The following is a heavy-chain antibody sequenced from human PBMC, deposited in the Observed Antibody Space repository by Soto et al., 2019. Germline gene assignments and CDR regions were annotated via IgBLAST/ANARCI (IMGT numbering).Heavy chain of an antibody. D-gene: IGHD5-12*01. J-gene: IGHJ3*02. Sequence: SVSNAWMNWVRQAPGKGLEWVGRIKSKTDGGTTDYAAPVKGRFTISRDDSKNTLYLQMNSLKTEDTAVYYCTTEDGYNFRPEAFDIWGQGTMVTVSS. CDR2: IKSKTDGGTT. V-gene: IGHV3-15*07. CDR3: TTEDGYNFRPEAFDI. CDR1: SVSNAW.